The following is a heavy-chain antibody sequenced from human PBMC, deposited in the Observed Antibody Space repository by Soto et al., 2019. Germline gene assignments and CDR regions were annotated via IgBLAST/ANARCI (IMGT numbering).Heavy chain of an antibody. CDR2: ISYDGSNK. V-gene: IGHV3-30-3*01. Sequence: QVQLVESGGGVVQPGRSLRLSCAASGFTFSSYAMHWVRQAPGKGLEWVAVISYDGSNKYYADSVKGRFTISRDNSKNTLYLQMNSLRAEDTAVYYCAREGGIVVVDAFDIWGQGTMVTVSS. D-gene: IGHD3-22*01. CDR3: AREGGIVVVDAFDI. J-gene: IGHJ3*02. CDR1: GFTFSSYA.